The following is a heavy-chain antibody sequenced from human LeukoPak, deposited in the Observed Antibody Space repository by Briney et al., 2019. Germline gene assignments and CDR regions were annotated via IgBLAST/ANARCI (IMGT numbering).Heavy chain of an antibody. CDR1: GGSISGYY. CDR3: ARWHSHGRYFDY. V-gene: IGHV4-59*01. D-gene: IGHD2-21*01. Sequence: SETLSLTCSVSGGSISGYYGNWIRQPPGQGLEWTRYTSDSGGHTDYKPSLKSRVAISVDTSKIQFSLKLTFATAADTAVYYCARWHSHGRYFDYWGQGALVTVSS. J-gene: IGHJ4*02. CDR2: TSDSGGHT.